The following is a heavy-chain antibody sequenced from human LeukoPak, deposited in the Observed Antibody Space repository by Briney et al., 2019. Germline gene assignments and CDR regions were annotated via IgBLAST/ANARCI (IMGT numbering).Heavy chain of an antibody. CDR3: ARDSYSSGWSYYYYMDV. J-gene: IGHJ6*03. D-gene: IGHD6-19*01. CDR2: ISAYNGNT. CDR1: GYTFTSYG. Sequence: GASVKVSCKASGYTFTSYGISWVRQAPGQGLEWMGWISAYNGNTNYAQKLQGRVTMTTDTSTSTAYMELRSLRSDDTAVYYCARDSYSSGWSYYYYMDVWGKGTTVTVSS. V-gene: IGHV1-18*01.